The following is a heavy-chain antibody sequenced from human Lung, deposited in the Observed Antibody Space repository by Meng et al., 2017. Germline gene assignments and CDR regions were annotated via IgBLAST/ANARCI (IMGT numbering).Heavy chain of an antibody. V-gene: IGHV1-69*13. CDR1: GGSFSTHT. D-gene: IGHD1-14*01. J-gene: IGHJ4*02. CDR2: LIAVFDKT. CDR3: ARGRRNEPLFDY. Sequence: QVQLGQSGAEGKKPGSSVKVACKTSGGSFSTHTFSWVRQAPGQGLEWMGGLIAVFDKTKAAPRFQDRVTFTADESTSTAYMELSSLTFDDTAVYFCARGRRNEPLFDYWGQGTLVTVSS.